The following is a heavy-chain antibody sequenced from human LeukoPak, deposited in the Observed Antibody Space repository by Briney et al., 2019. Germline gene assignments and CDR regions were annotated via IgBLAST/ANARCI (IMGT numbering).Heavy chain of an antibody. CDR1: GFTFSSYW. V-gene: IGHV3-74*01. CDR2: INSDGSST. CDR3: ARELEYYYDSSGYLI. Sequence: GSLRLSCAASGFTFSSYWMHWVRQAPGKGLVWVSRINSDGSSTSYADSVKGRFTISRDNAKNTLYLQMNSLRAEDTAVYYCARELEYYYDSSGYLIWGQGTLVTVSS. D-gene: IGHD3-22*01. J-gene: IGHJ4*02.